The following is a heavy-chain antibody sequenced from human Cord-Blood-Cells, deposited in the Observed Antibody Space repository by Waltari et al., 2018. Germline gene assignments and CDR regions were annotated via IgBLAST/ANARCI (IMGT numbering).Heavy chain of an antibody. V-gene: IGHV1-2*04. J-gene: IGHJ4*02. D-gene: IGHD3-16*01. CDR1: GYTFTGYY. CDR3: ARSASLGSLRYFDY. Sequence: QVQLVQSGAEVKKPGASVKVSCKASGYTFTGYYMPWVRPAPGQGLEWMGWINPNSGGTNYAQKFQGWVTMTRDTSISTAYMELSRLRSDDTAVYYCARSASLGSLRYFDYWGQGTLVTVSS. CDR2: INPNSGGT.